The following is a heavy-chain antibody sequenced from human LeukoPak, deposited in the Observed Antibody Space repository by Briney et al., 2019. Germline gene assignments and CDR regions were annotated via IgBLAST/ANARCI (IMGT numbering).Heavy chain of an antibody. CDR1: GFRFDSFY. D-gene: IGHD3-22*01. Sequence: GGSLRLSCAASGFRFDSFYMGWIRQVPGKGLDYIALISASGAVPYYAESVKGRSTISRDNAKNSVSLQMNSLSADDTAIYYCARSLIVAPEDYWGQGTQVTVSS. CDR2: ISASGAVP. V-gene: IGHV3-11*04. CDR3: ARSLIVAPEDY. J-gene: IGHJ4*02.